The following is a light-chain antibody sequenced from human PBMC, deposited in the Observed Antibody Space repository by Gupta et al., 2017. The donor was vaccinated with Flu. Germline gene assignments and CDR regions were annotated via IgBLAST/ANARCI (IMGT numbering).Light chain of an antibody. V-gene: IGKV1-5*03. CDR1: QIISNW. J-gene: IGKJ1*01. CDR2: KAS. CDR3: QQYDSYSRT. Sequence: PSTLSASVGERVTITCRASQIISNWLAWYQQKPGKAPKLLIYKASTLESGVPSRFSGSGSGTEFSLTISSLQPDDFATYYCQQYDSYSRTFGQGTKVEIK.